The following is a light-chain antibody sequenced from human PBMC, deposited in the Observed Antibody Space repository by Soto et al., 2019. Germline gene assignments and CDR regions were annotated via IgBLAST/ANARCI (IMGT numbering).Light chain of an antibody. CDR1: QSIGRY. CDR3: QQRANWLT. J-gene: IGKJ4*01. CDR2: DSS. V-gene: IGKV3-11*01. Sequence: EIVLTQSPATLSLSPGERVTLSCRASQSIGRYLAWYQHIPGQAARLLIYDSSNRATGIPGRFSGSGAGTDFTLTISSLEPEDFVDYYCQQRANWLTFGGGTKVEIK.